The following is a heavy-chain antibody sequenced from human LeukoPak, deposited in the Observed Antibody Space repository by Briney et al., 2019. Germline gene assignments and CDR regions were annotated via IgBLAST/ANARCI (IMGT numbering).Heavy chain of an antibody. D-gene: IGHD6-13*01. J-gene: IGHJ6*03. CDR1: GYTFTSYG. CDR3: ARVGSSSWYYYYMDV. Sequence: ASVKVSCKASGYTFTSYGISWVRQAPGQGLEWRGWISAYNGNTNYAQKLQGRVTMTTDTSTSTAYMELRSLRSDDTAVYYCARVGSSSWYYYYMDVWGKGTTVTVSS. V-gene: IGHV1-18*01. CDR2: ISAYNGNT.